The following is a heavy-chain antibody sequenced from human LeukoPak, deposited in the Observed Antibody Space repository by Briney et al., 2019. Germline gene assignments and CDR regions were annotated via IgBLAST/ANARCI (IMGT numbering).Heavy chain of an antibody. V-gene: IGHV4-34*01. Sequence: SETLSLTCTVYGGSFSGYYWSWIRQPPGKGLEWIGDINHSGSNNFNPSLKSRVSISVDTSNNQFSLKLSSVTAADTAVYYCARQAAQTYDYWGQGTLVTVSS. CDR3: ARQAAQTYDY. J-gene: IGHJ4*02. CDR1: GGSFSGYY. CDR2: INHSGSN.